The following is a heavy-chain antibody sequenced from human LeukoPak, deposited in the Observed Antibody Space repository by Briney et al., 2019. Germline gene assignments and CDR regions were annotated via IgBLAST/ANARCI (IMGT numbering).Heavy chain of an antibody. CDR3: ASSPLWFGEFPFDY. V-gene: IGHV4-34*01. CDR2: INHSGST. J-gene: IGHJ4*02. Sequence: ETLSLTCAVYGGSFSGYYWSWIRQPPGKGLEWIGEINHSGSTNYNPSLESRVTISVDTSKNQFSLKLSSVTAADTAVYYCASSPLWFGEFPFDYWGQGTLVTVSS. D-gene: IGHD3-10*01. CDR1: GGSFSGYY.